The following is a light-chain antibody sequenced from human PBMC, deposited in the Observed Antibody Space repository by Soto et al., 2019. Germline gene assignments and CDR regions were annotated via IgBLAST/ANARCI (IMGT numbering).Light chain of an antibody. CDR2: MAS. J-gene: IGKJ1*01. CDR3: PQYNVSSPT. V-gene: IGKV1-5*03. CDR1: QSISIW. Sequence: DIQMTQSPSTLSASVGDRVTITCRASQSISIWLAWYQQKPGKAPNLLIYMASTLESGVPSRFSGSGSGTQALLPTTSLPPDDFSPHYYPQYNVSSPTFGQETKLEI.